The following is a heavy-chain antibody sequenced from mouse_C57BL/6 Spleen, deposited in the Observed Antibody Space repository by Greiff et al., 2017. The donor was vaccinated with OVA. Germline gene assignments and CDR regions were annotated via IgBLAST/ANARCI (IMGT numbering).Heavy chain of an antibody. CDR1: GYTFTSYW. CDR2: IHPNSGST. D-gene: IGHD2-3*01. V-gene: IGHV1-64*01. CDR3: ARRQIYDGYYGHFDY. Sequence: QVQLQQSGAELVKPGASVKLSCKASGYTFTSYWMHWVKQRPGQGLEWIGMIHPNSGSTNYNEKFKSKATLTVDKSSSTAYMQLSSLTSEDSAVYYCARRQIYDGYYGHFDYWGQGTTLTVSS. J-gene: IGHJ2*01.